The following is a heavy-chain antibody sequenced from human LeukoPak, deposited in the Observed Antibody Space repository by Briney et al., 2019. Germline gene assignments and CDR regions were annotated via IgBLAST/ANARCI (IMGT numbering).Heavy chain of an antibody. V-gene: IGHV6-1*01. D-gene: IGHD5-18*01. CDR2: TYYRSKWYY. J-gene: IGHJ4*02. CDR3: AREVGGDTAMQLSRYFDY. CDR1: GDSVSSNSAA. Sequence: SQTLSLTCAISGDSVSSNSAAWNWIRQSPSRGLEWLGRTYYRSKWYYDYAVAVKSRISINPDTSKNQFSLKLSSVTAADTAVYYCAREVGGDTAMQLSRYFDYWGQGTLVAVSS.